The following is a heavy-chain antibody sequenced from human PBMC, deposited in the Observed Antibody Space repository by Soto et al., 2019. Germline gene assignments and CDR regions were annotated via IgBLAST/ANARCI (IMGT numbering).Heavy chain of an antibody. D-gene: IGHD3-22*01. Sequence: GGSLRLSCAASGFTFSSHAMSWVRQAPGKGLEWVSAISGSGGSTYYADSVKGRFTISRDNSKNTLYLQMNSLRAEDTAVYYCAKGRYYYDSSGYRLLLFDYWGQGTLVTVSS. J-gene: IGHJ4*02. CDR1: GFTFSSHA. CDR3: AKGRYYYDSSGYRLLLFDY. CDR2: ISGSGGST. V-gene: IGHV3-23*01.